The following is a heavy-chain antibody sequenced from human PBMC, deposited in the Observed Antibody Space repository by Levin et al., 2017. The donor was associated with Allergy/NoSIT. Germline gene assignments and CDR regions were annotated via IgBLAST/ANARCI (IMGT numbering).Heavy chain of an antibody. CDR3: TRNGHYSLDQ. CDR2: MDHSGSS. V-gene: IGHV4-4*02. J-gene: IGHJ4*02. D-gene: IGHD2-15*01. CDR1: GYSISSGYW. Sequence: SETLSLTCDVSGYSISSGYWWSWVRQPPGKGLEWIAEMDHSGSSNYNPSLKSRVTMSVDKSKNQLSLKLSSVTAADTAVYYCTRNGHYSLDQWGQGTLATVSS.